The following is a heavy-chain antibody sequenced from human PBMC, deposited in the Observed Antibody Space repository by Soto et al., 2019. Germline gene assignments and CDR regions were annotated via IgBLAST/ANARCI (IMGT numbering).Heavy chain of an antibody. CDR1: GFTSGSYE. D-gene: IGHD3-16*01. CDR3: ARGGRFFDA. V-gene: IGHV3-48*03. J-gene: IGHJ5*02. CDR2: ISGSGSPI. Sequence: GGSLRLSCVASGFTSGSYEMNWVRQAPGKGLEWLSYISGSGSPIYYADSVKGRFTISRDSAKNSLYLQMNSLRAEDTAIYFCARGGRFFDAWGQGTLVTVSS.